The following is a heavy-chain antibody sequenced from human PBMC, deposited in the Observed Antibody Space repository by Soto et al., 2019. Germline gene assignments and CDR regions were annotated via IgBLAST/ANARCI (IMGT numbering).Heavy chain of an antibody. CDR1: GFTFDDYT. D-gene: IGHD3-16*02. Sequence: GGSLRLSCAASGFTFDDYTMHWVRQAPGKGLEWVSLISWDGGSTYYADSVKGRFTISRDNSKNSLYLQMNSLRTEDTALYYCAKDPTRNDGGVIVNYYGMDVWGQGTTVTVSS. V-gene: IGHV3-43*01. J-gene: IGHJ6*02. CDR3: AKDPTRNDGGVIVNYYGMDV. CDR2: ISWDGGST.